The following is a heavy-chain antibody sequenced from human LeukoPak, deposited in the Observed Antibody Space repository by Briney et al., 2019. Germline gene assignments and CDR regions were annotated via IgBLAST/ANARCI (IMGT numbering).Heavy chain of an antibody. D-gene: IGHD6-19*01. CDR3: ARDQRYSSGWYMGMDY. V-gene: IGHV1-18*01. J-gene: IGHJ4*02. CDR1: GYSFYSNG. Sequence: ASVKVSCKASGYSFYSNGISWVRQAPGQGLEWMGWISAYNGNTNYAQKLQGRVTMTTDTPTSTVYMELRSLRSDDTAVYFCARDQRYSSGWYMGMDYWGQGTLVTVSS. CDR2: ISAYNGNT.